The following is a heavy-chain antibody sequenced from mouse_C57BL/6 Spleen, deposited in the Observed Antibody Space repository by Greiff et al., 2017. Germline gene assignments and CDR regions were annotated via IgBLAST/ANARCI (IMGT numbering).Heavy chain of an antibody. CDR2: IRNKANNHAT. CDR1: GFTFSDAW. J-gene: IGHJ3*01. Sequence: EVMLVESGGGLVQPGGSMKLSCAASGFTFSDAWMDWVRQSPEKGLEWVAEIRNKANNHATYYAESVKGRFTISRDDSKSSVYLQMNSLRAEDTGIYYSTPITTVEAWFAYWGQGTLVTVSA. V-gene: IGHV6-6*01. D-gene: IGHD1-1*01. CDR3: TPITTVEAWFAY.